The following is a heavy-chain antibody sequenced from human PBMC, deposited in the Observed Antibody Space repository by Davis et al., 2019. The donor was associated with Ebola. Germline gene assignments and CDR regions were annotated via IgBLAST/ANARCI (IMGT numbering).Heavy chain of an antibody. Sequence: PGGSLRLSCVASGFRFSSYWMSWVRQAPGKGPEWVGNIAQDGSETHHVDPVKGRFTISRDNAKNSLYLEMDSLRAEDTAVYYCVRDQWRGSCSGGTCEGWGQGTLVIVSS. CDR1: GFRFSSYW. CDR3: VRDQWRGSCSGGTCEG. J-gene: IGHJ4*02. CDR2: IAQDGSET. V-gene: IGHV3-7*01. D-gene: IGHD2-15*01.